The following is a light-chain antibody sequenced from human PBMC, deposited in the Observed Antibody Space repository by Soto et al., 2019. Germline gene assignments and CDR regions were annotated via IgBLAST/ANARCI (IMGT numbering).Light chain of an antibody. CDR1: SSDVGGYNY. Sequence: QSALTQPASVTGSPGQSITISCNGTSSDVGGYNYVSWYQQHPGKAPKLMIYDVSNRPSGVSNRFSGSKSGNTASLTISGLQAEDEADYYCSSYTSSSTLLFGTGTKVTVL. J-gene: IGLJ1*01. V-gene: IGLV2-14*01. CDR2: DVS. CDR3: SSYTSSSTLL.